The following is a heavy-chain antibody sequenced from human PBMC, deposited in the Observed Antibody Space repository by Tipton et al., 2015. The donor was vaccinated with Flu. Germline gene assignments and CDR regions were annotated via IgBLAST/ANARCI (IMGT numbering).Heavy chain of an antibody. V-gene: IGHV3-21*01. Sequence: SLRLSCAGSGFTFSSYSMNWVRQAPGEGLEWVSSISRTSSHIYYEDSVRGRFTISRDNSEKKVFLLMNSLKVEDTAVYYCARSRAYEGYNFYYWGQGTLVTVSS. J-gene: IGHJ4*02. D-gene: IGHD5-24*01. CDR3: ARSRAYEGYNFYY. CDR1: GFTFSSYS. CDR2: ISRTSSHI.